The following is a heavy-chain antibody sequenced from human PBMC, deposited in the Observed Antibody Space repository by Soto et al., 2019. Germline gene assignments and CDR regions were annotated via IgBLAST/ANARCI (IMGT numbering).Heavy chain of an antibody. CDR3: ARQRITMIVVPGAFDI. CDR2: IYSGGST. V-gene: IGHV3-53*01. J-gene: IGHJ3*02. CDR1: GFTVSSNY. D-gene: IGHD3-22*01. Sequence: GGSLRLSCAASGFTVSSNYMGWVRQAPGKGLEWVSVIYSGGSTYYADSVKGRFTISRDNSKNTLYLQMNSLRAEDTAVYYCARQRITMIVVPGAFDIWGQGTMVTVSS.